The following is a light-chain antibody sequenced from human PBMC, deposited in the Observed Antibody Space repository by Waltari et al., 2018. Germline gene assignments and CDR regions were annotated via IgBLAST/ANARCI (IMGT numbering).Light chain of an antibody. CDR2: GAS. CDR1: QSVSRT. J-gene: IGKJ1*01. Sequence: SCMASQSVSRTLALSPQKPGQAPKLLIYGASIRATGIPDRFTGSWSGTDFSLTISSLEPEDFAIYFCQHYVRLPATFGQGTKVEIK. CDR3: QHYVRLPAT. V-gene: IGKV3-20*01.